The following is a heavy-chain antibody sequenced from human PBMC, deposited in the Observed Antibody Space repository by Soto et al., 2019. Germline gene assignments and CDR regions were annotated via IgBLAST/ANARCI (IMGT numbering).Heavy chain of an antibody. D-gene: IGHD1-20*01. CDR2: ISWNSGSI. J-gene: IGHJ3*02. CDR3: AKENRPDLTGTHDAFDI. Sequence: EVQLVESGGGLVQPGRSLRLSCAASGFTFDDYAMHWVRQAPGKGLEWVSGISWNSGSIGYADSVKGRFTISRDNAKNSLYLQMNSLRAEDTALYYCAKENRPDLTGTHDAFDIWGQGTMVTVSS. V-gene: IGHV3-9*01. CDR1: GFTFDDYA.